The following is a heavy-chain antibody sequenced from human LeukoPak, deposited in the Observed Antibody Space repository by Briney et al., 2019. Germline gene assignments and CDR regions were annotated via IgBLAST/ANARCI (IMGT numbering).Heavy chain of an antibody. D-gene: IGHD3-10*01. Sequence: SETLSLTCAVYGGSFSGYYWSWIRQPPGKGLEWIGEINHSGSTTYNPSLKSRVTISVDTSKNQFSLKLSSVAAADTAVYYCAGHRYYYGSGSLGENYGMDVWGQGTTVTVSS. CDR1: GGSFSGYY. CDR2: INHSGST. J-gene: IGHJ6*02. CDR3: AGHRYYYGSGSLGENYGMDV. V-gene: IGHV4-34*01.